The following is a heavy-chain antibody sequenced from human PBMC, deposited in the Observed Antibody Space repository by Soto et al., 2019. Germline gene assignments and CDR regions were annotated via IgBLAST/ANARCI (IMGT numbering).Heavy chain of an antibody. D-gene: IGHD3-3*01. Sequence: PGGSLRPSCVAPGSTFADSVMPWVRQSPGKGLEWVSGISWNSDIRAYADSVKGRFTIARDNAKNSVYLQMSSLRVEDTALYYCAKDMAHYDFWGNNGRALDVWGQGTTVTVSS. CDR1: GSTFADSV. V-gene: IGHV3-9*01. CDR2: ISWNSDIR. J-gene: IGHJ6*02. CDR3: AKDMAHYDFWGNNGRALDV.